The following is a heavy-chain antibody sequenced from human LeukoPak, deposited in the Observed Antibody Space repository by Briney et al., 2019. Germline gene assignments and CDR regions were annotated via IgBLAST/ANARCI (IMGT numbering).Heavy chain of an antibody. Sequence: SETLSLTCAVYGGSFSGYYWSWIRQHPGKGLEWIGYIYYSGSTYYNPSLKSRVTISVDTSKNQFSLKLSSVTAADTAVYYCARYLTTILDAFDIWGQGTMVTVSS. D-gene: IGHD1-1*01. CDR1: GGSFSGYY. V-gene: IGHV4-31*11. J-gene: IGHJ3*02. CDR2: IYYSGST. CDR3: ARYLTTILDAFDI.